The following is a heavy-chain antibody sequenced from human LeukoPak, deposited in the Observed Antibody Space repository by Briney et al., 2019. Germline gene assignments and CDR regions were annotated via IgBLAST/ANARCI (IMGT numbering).Heavy chain of an antibody. D-gene: IGHD4-17*01. Sequence: SETLSLTCTVSGGSVTTYYWSWTRQLPGKGLEWIGNIYYSGSTYYNPSLKSRVTISVDTCKNQFSLKLSSMTAADTAVYYCARGSGTTVTIAYFDPWGQGTLVTVSS. J-gene: IGHJ5*02. CDR1: GGSVTTYY. CDR2: IYYSGST. V-gene: IGHV4-59*06. CDR3: ARGSGTTVTIAYFDP.